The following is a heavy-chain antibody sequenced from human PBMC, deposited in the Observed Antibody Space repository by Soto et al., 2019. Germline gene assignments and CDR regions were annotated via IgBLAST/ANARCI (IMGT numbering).Heavy chain of an antibody. CDR2: IIPIFGTA. Sequence: QVQLVQSGAEVKKPGSSVKVSCKASGGTFSSYTISWVRQAPGQGLQWMGGIIPIFGTANYAQKFQGRVTIIADESTSTAYMELNSLRFEDTAVYYCAREYCSSGSCYVNWLDPWGQGTLVTVSS. V-gene: IGHV1-69*01. J-gene: IGHJ5*02. CDR3: AREYCSSGSCYVNWLDP. CDR1: GGTFSSYT. D-gene: IGHD2-2*01.